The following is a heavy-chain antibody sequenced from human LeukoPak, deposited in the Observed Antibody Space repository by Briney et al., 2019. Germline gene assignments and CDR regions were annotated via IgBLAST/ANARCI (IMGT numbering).Heavy chain of an antibody. D-gene: IGHD3-16*02. CDR3: ARSLSVIRPNYFDS. V-gene: IGHV3-48*02. CDR2: ISSRTTTI. Sequence: GGSLRLSCAASGFAFSTYWMSWVRQAPGKGLEWVSYISSRTTTIYYADSVKGRFTISRDGAKNSLYLQMNSLRDEDTAVYFCARSLSVIRPNYFDSWGQGTLVTVSS. CDR1: GFAFSTYW. J-gene: IGHJ4*02.